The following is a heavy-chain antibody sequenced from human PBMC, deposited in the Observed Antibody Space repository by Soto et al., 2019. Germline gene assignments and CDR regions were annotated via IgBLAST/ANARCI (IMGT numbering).Heavy chain of an antibody. CDR3: ARXPRPYCSGGSCYMGFDP. CDR1: GGTFSSYA. Sequence: GASVKVSCKASGGTFSSYAISWVRQAPGQGLEWMGGIIPIFGTANYAQKFQGRVTITADESTSTAYMELSSLRSEDTAVYYCARXPRPYCSGGSCYMGFDPWGQGTLVTVSS. V-gene: IGHV1-69*13. D-gene: IGHD2-15*01. CDR2: IIPIFGTA. J-gene: IGHJ5*02.